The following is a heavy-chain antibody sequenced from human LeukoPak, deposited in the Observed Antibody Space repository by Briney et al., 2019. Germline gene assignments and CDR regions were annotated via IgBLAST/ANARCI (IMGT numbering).Heavy chain of an antibody. D-gene: IGHD4-11*01. J-gene: IGHJ4*02. Sequence: GASVKVSCKASGGTFSSYAISWVRQAPGQGLEWMGGIIPIFGTANYAQKFQGRVTITADESTSTAYMELGSLRSEVTAVYYCATPLLSGYSNNVYYFDYWGQGTLVTVSS. CDR1: GGTFSSYA. V-gene: IGHV1-69*01. CDR3: ATPLLSGYSNNVYYFDY. CDR2: IIPIFGTA.